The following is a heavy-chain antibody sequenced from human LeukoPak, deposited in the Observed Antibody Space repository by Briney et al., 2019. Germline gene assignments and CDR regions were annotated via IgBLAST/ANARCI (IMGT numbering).Heavy chain of an antibody. Sequence: SETLSLTCAVYGGSFSGYYWTWIRQPPGKGLEWIGYIYYSGSTYYNPSLKSRVTISVDTSKNQFSLKLSSVTAADTAVYYCARVPGGGSGSYYPVDYWGQGTLVTVSS. V-gene: IGHV4-30-4*08. CDR2: IYYSGST. CDR1: GGSFSGYY. D-gene: IGHD3-10*01. J-gene: IGHJ4*02. CDR3: ARVPGGGSGSYYPVDY.